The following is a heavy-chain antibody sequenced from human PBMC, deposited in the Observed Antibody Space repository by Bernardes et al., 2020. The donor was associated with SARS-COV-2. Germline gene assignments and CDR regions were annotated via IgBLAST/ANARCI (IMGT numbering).Heavy chain of an antibody. CDR1: GYTFTSYG. CDR3: ARGLIVVVVAATEPYYYYYGMDV. CDR2: LSAYNGNT. Sequence: ASMKVSCKSSGYTFTSYGISWVRHAPGQGLDWIGLLSAYNGNTNYAQKLQGRVTMTTDTSTSTAYMELRSLRSDDTAVYYCARGLIVVVVAATEPYYYYYGMDVWGKGTTVTDSS. D-gene: IGHD2-15*01. V-gene: IGHV1-18*01. J-gene: IGHJ6*04.